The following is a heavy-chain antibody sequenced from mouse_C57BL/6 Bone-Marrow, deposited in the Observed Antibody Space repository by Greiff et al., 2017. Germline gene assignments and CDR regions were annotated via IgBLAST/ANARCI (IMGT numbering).Heavy chain of an antibody. Sequence: QVQLQQPGAELVKPGASVKLSCKASGYTFTSYWMQWVKQRPGQGLEWIGEIDPSDSDTNYNQKFKGKATLTVDTSSSTAYMQLSSLTSEDSAVYYCARTGITTVVAAYYFDYWGQGTTLTVSS. V-gene: IGHV1-50*01. J-gene: IGHJ2*01. D-gene: IGHD1-1*01. CDR3: ARTGITTVVAAYYFDY. CDR2: IDPSDSDT. CDR1: GYTFTSYW.